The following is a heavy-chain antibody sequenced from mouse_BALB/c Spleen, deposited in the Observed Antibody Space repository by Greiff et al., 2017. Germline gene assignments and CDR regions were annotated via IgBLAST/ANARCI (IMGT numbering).Heavy chain of an antibody. CDR1: GYTFTDYY. CDR3: AHITTVAD. V-gene: IGHV1-77*01. Sequence: VQLQQSGAELARPGASVKLSCKASGYTFTDYYINWVKQRTGQGLEWIGEIYPGSGNTYYNEKFKGKATLTADKSSSTAYMQLSSLTSEDSAVYCCAHITTVADWGQGTLVTVSA. CDR2: IYPGSGNT. D-gene: IGHD1-1*01. J-gene: IGHJ3*01.